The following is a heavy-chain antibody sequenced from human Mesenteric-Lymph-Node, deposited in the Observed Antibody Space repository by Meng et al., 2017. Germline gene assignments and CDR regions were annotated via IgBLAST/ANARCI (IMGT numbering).Heavy chain of an antibody. CDR3: ARASYGSGSPLGESWFDP. CDR1: GGSISSSNW. J-gene: IGHJ5*02. V-gene: IGHV4-4*02. D-gene: IGHD3-10*01. CDR2: IYHSGST. Sequence: VQLQEFGPGLVKPSGTLSLTCAVSGGSISSSNWWSWVRQPPGKGLEWIGEIYHSGSTNYNPSLKNRVTISVDKSKNQFSLKLSSVTAADTAVYYCARASYGSGSPLGESWFDPWGQGTLVTVSS.